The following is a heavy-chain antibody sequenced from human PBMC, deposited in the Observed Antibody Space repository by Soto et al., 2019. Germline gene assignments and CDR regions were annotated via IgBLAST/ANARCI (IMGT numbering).Heavy chain of an antibody. Sequence: ASVKVSCKASGYTFTGYGISWVRQAPGQGLEWMGWISAYNGNTNYAQKLQGRVTMTTDTSTSTVYMELRSLRSDDTAVYDCARRVTGLFFPWGQGTLVTVSS. V-gene: IGHV1-18*04. CDR2: ISAYNGNT. CDR3: ARRVTGLFFP. D-gene: IGHD2-21*02. J-gene: IGHJ5*02. CDR1: GYTFTGYG.